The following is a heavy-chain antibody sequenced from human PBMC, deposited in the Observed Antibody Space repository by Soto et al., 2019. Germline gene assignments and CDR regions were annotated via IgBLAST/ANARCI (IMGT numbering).Heavy chain of an antibody. CDR1: GFTFSSYS. CDR2: ISSSSSYI. V-gene: IGHV3-21*01. J-gene: IGHJ6*02. CDR3: ARDWKYSYGNDYYYYGMDV. Sequence: GGSLRLSCAASGFTFSSYSMNWVRQAPGKGLEWVSSISSSSSYIYYADSVKGRFTIPRDNAKNSLYLQMNSLRAEDTAVYYCARDWKYSYGNDYYYYGMDVWGQGTTVTVSS. D-gene: IGHD5-18*01.